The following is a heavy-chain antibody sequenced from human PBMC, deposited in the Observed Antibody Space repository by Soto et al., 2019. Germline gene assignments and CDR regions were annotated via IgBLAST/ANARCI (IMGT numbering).Heavy chain of an antibody. D-gene: IGHD3-9*01. Sequence: ASVKVSCKASGGTFSSYAISWVRQAPGQGLEWMGGIIPIFGTANYAQKFQGRVTITADESTSTAYMELSSLRSEDTAVYYCAARLTGYYTAPMDVWGQGTTVTVSS. V-gene: IGHV1-69*13. CDR1: GGTFSSYA. CDR2: IIPIFGTA. CDR3: AARLTGYYTAPMDV. J-gene: IGHJ6*02.